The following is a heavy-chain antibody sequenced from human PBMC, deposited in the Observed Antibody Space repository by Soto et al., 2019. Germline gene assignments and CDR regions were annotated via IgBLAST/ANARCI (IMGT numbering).Heavy chain of an antibody. V-gene: IGHV4-34*01. CDR2: INHSGST. J-gene: IGHJ6*03. Sequence: PSDTLSLTCAVYGGSFSGYYWSWIRQPPGKGLEWIGEINHSGSTNYNPSLKSRVTISVDTSKNQFSLRLSSVTAADTAVYYCASNKGPYYYYMDVWGKGTTVTVSS. CDR1: GGSFSGYY. CDR3: ASNKGPYYYYMDV.